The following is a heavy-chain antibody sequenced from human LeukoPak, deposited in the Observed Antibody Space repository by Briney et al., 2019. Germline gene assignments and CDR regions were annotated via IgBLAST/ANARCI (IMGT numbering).Heavy chain of an antibody. V-gene: IGHV3-30-3*01. Sequence: GGSLRLSCAASGFTFSSYPMHWVRQAPGKGLEWVAVISYDGSNTYYADSVKGRFTISRDNSKNTLYLQMNSLRAEDTAVYYCAKGFGFGYGSGSPRSWGQGTLVTVSS. CDR3: AKGFGFGYGSGSPRS. CDR2: ISYDGSNT. CDR1: GFTFSSYP. D-gene: IGHD3-10*01. J-gene: IGHJ4*02.